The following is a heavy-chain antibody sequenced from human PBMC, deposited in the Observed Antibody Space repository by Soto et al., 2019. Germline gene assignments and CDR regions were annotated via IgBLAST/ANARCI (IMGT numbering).Heavy chain of an antibody. J-gene: IGHJ4*02. V-gene: IGHV3-30-3*01. Sequence: QVQLVESGGGVVQPGRSLRLSCAASGFTFSSYAMHWVRQAPGKGLEWVAVISYDGSNKYYADSVKGRFTISRDNSKNTLYLQMNSLRAEDTAVYYCARTYDSSGYYLVDYWGQGTLVTVSS. D-gene: IGHD3-22*01. CDR1: GFTFSSYA. CDR3: ARTYDSSGYYLVDY. CDR2: ISYDGSNK.